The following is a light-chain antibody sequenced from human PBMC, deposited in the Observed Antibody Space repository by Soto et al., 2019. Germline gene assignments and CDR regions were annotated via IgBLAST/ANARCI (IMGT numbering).Light chain of an antibody. Sequence: QSVLTQPPSASGSPGQSVTISCSGGGSNIGKNTVHWYQVLPGTAPKLLIYSNGQRPSGVPDRFSGSKSGTSASLAISGLQSAEESDYYSAAWDDSPNGVVFGGGTKVTVL. CDR1: GSNIGKNT. J-gene: IGLJ2*01. CDR2: SNG. CDR3: AAWDDSPNGVV. V-gene: IGLV1-44*01.